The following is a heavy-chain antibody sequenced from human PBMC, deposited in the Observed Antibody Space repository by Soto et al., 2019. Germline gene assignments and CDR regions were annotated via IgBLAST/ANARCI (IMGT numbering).Heavy chain of an antibody. CDR2: ISSTGNTI. CDR3: ARAGHLDY. Sequence: EVQVVESGGGLVQPGGSLRLSCAASGFTFSTYSMNWVRQAPGKGLEWVSYISSTGNTIYYPDSVKRRFTISRDTSKKSLYLQMNSLRAEDRAGYYCARAGHLDYWGQGTMVTVSS. V-gene: IGHV3-48*01. D-gene: IGHD2-8*02. CDR1: GFTFSTYS. J-gene: IGHJ4*02.